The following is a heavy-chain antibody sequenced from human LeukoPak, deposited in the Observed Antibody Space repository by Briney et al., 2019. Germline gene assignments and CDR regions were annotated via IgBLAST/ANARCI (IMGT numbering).Heavy chain of an antibody. V-gene: IGHV3-23*01. D-gene: IGHD3-10*01. J-gene: IGHJ4*02. Sequence: GGSLRLSCAASGFTFSSYGMSWVRQAPGKGLEWVSAISGSGGSTYYADSVKGRFTISRDNSKNTLYLQMNSLRAEDTAVYYCAKPAFFTMVRGVIILFDYWGQGTLVTVSS. CDR3: AKPAFFTMVRGVIILFDY. CDR1: GFTFSSYG. CDR2: ISGSGGST.